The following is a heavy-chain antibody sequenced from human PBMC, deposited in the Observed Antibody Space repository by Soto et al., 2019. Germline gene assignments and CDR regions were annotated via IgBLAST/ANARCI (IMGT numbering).Heavy chain of an antibody. V-gene: IGHV1-69*13. CDR2: IIPIFGTA. J-gene: IGHJ3*02. Sequence: SVKVSCKASGYTFTSYAISWVRQAPGQGLEGMGGIIPIFGTANYAQKFQGRVTITADESTSTAYMELSSLRSEDTAVYYCAREAPVTRRAFDIWGQGTMVTVSS. D-gene: IGHD4-4*01. CDR1: GYTFTSYA. CDR3: AREAPVTRRAFDI.